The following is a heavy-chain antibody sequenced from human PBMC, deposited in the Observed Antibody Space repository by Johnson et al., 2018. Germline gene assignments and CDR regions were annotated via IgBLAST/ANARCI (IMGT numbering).Heavy chain of an antibody. V-gene: IGHV3-11*01. CDR3: ARDYVVGAFDI. CDR2: ISNSGTIT. Sequence: QVQLVQSGGGLVKPGWSXRLSCAASGFTFSDYYMSWIRQAPGMGLEWISYISNSGTITYYADSVKGRFTVSRDNAKTSLYLQMNSLRVEDTAVYYCARDYVVGAFDIWGQGTMLTVSS. D-gene: IGHD3-10*02. CDR1: GFTFSDYY. J-gene: IGHJ3*02.